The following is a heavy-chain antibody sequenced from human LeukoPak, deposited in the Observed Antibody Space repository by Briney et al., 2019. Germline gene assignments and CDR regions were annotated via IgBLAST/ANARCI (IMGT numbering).Heavy chain of an antibody. J-gene: IGHJ6*02. V-gene: IGHV1-69*13. CDR2: SIPIFGTA. D-gene: IGHD1-1*01. CDR3: ARTLNRERPHYYYGMDV. Sequence: GASVKVSCKASGGTFSSYAISWVRQAPGQGLEWMGGSIPIFGTANYAQKFQGRVTITADESTSTAYMELSSLRSEDTAVYYCARTLNRERPHYYYGMDVWGQGTTVTVSS. CDR1: GGTFSSYA.